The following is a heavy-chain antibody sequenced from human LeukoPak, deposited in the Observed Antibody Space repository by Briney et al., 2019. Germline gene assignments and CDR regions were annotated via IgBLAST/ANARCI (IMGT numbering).Heavy chain of an antibody. CDR3: ARGDYYGSGGSFDY. V-gene: IGHV1-18*01. CDR2: ISAFNGDT. Sequence: ASVKVSCKASGYIFISYGISWVRQAPGQGLEWMGWISAFNGDTNYAQKFQGRVSMTTDTSTTTACMELRNLRSDDTAVYYCARGDYYGSGGSFDYWGQGTLVTVSS. J-gene: IGHJ4*02. CDR1: GYIFISYG. D-gene: IGHD3-10*01.